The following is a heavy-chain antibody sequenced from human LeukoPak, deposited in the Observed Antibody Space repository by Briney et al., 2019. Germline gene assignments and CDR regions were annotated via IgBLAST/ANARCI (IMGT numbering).Heavy chain of an antibody. CDR2: ISAYNGNT. Sequence: ASVTVSFTASGYTFTIYGISWVRQAPGQGLEWMGWISAYNGNTNYAQKLQGRVTMTTDTSTSKAYMELRSLRSDDTAVYYCARDFVRYSSGYYYWGQGTLVTVSS. CDR1: GYTFTIYG. J-gene: IGHJ4*02. D-gene: IGHD3-22*01. CDR3: ARDFVRYSSGYYY. V-gene: IGHV1-18*01.